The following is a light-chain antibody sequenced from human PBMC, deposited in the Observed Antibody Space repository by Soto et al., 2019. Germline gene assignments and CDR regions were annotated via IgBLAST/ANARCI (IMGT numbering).Light chain of an antibody. CDR3: QQSYSSPRT. J-gene: IGKJ1*01. Sequence: DIQVIQSPSSLSASVGDRVNITCRASLRISRYLNWYQQRPGKAPKPLISVAPGFQGEVPSYFSGSGSGTDFTLTISSLQPEDFATYYCQQSYSSPRTLGQGTKVDIK. V-gene: IGKV1-39*01. CDR2: VAP. CDR1: LRISRY.